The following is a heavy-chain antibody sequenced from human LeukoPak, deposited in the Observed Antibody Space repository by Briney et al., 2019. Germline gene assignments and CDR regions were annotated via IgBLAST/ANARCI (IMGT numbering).Heavy chain of an antibody. Sequence: GGSLRLSCAASGFTFSNYSMSWVRQAPGKGLEWVSYVTSSSTVYYAGSVKGRFTISRENVKNSLYLQMNSLRDGDTAVYYCVRGGDIGFDYWGQGTLVTVSS. CDR2: VTSSSTV. D-gene: IGHD3-16*01. J-gene: IGHJ4*02. V-gene: IGHV3-48*02. CDR1: GFTFSNYS. CDR3: VRGGDIGFDY.